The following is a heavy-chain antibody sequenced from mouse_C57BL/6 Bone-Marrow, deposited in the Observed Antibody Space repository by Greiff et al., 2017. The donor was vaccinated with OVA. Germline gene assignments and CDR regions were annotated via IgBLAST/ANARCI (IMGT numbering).Heavy chain of an antibody. J-gene: IGHJ2*01. D-gene: IGHD1-1*01. Sequence: LQLQQSGAELAKPGASVKLSCKASGYPFLSSWMHWVNQRPGQGLEWIGNINPTSGDIKYNQKFKVKATLTADKSSSTAYMQLRSLTYEDSAVYYCARHGLRGLYYADWGQGTTLTVSS. CDR3: ARHGLRGLYYAD. CDR2: INPTSGDI. V-gene: IGHV1-7*01. CDR1: GYPFLSSW.